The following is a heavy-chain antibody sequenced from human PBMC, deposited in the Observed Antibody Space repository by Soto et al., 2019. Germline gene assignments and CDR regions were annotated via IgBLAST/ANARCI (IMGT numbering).Heavy chain of an antibody. J-gene: IGHJ4*02. V-gene: IGHV4-39*01. D-gene: IGHD3-10*01. CDR1: GGSISSSSYY. CDR3: AREGSGSCPFDY. CDR2: IYYSGST. Sequence: QLQLQESGPGLVKPSETLSLTCTVSGGSISSSSYYWGWIRQPPGKGLEWIGSIYYSGSTYYNPSLKSRVTISVDTSKNQFSLKLSSVTAADTAVYYCAREGSGSCPFDYWGQGTLVTVSS.